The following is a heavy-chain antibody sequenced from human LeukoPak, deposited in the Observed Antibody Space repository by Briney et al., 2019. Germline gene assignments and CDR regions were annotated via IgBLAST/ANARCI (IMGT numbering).Heavy chain of an antibody. CDR3: AREDSSSWYSYYYYMDV. Sequence: PSETLSLTCTVSGGSICSGSYYWSWIRQPAGKGLEWIGRIYTSGSTHYNPSLKSRVTISVDTSKNQFSLKLSSVTAADTAVYYCAREDSSSWYSYYYYMDVWGKGTTVTISS. J-gene: IGHJ6*03. D-gene: IGHD6-13*01. CDR1: GGSICSGSYY. CDR2: IYTSGST. V-gene: IGHV4-61*02.